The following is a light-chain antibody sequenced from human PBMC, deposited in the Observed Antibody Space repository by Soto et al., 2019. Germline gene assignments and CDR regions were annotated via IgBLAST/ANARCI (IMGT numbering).Light chain of an antibody. CDR1: SSAVGSYRL. CDR2: EGS. Sequence: QSVLTQPASVSGSPGQSITISCTGSSSAVGSYRLVSWYQCHPGKVPKLIIYEGSKRPSGVSNRFSGSEPGNTASLTISGLQPEDQADHYRCSSAPRRTVVFGTGTKVTVL. V-gene: IGLV2-23*01. J-gene: IGLJ1*01. CDR3: CSSAPRRTVV.